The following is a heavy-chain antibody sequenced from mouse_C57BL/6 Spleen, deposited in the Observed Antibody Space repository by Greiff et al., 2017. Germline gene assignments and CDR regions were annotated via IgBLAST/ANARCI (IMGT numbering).Heavy chain of an antibody. V-gene: IGHV1-69*01. Sequence: QVQLQQPGAELVMPGASVKLSCKASGYTFPSYWMHWVKQRPGQGLEWIGEIDPSDSYTNYNQKFKGKSTLTVDKSSSTAYMQLSSLTSEDSAVYYCAMRLTGTSWFAYWGQGTLVTVSA. CDR3: AMRLTGTSWFAY. CDR2: IDPSDSYT. D-gene: IGHD4-1*01. J-gene: IGHJ3*01. CDR1: GYTFPSYW.